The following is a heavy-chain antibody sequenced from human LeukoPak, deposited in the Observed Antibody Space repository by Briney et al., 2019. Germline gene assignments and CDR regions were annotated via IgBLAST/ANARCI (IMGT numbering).Heavy chain of an antibody. D-gene: IGHD3-22*01. CDR3: ARGTIVVVTPFGY. Sequence: ASVKVSCKASGGTFSSYAISWVRQAPGQGLEWMGRIIPILGIANYAQKFQGRVTITADKSTSTAYMELSSLRSEDTAVYYCARGTIVVVTPFGYWGQGTLVTVSS. CDR1: GGTFSSYA. J-gene: IGHJ4*02. CDR2: IIPILGIA. V-gene: IGHV1-69*04.